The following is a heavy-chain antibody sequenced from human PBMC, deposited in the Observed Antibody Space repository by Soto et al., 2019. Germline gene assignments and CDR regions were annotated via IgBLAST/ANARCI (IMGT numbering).Heavy chain of an antibody. CDR3: ARGGSGGSPRRWFDP. CDR2: IYYSGST. CDR1: GGSICSGDYY. V-gene: IGHV4-31*03. Sequence: SETLSLTCTVSGGSICSGDYYWRWIRQHPGQGLEWIGYIYYSGSTYYNPSLKSRLTISVDTSKNQFSLNLSSVTAADTAVYYCARGGSGGSPRRWFDPWGQGTLVTVSS. D-gene: IGHD2-15*01. J-gene: IGHJ5*02.